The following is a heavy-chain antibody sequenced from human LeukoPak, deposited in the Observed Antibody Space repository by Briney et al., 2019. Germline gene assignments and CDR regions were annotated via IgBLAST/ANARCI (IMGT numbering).Heavy chain of an antibody. V-gene: IGHV3-48*03. CDR1: GFTFSSYE. Sequence: GGSLRLSCAASGFTFSSYEMNWVRQAPGKGLEWVSYITTSGSTIYYADSVKGRFTISRDNAKNALYLQMNSLRAEDTAAYYCARGRDYGSGTHDYWGQGTLVTVSS. CDR3: ARGRDYGSGTHDY. J-gene: IGHJ4*02. CDR2: ITTSGSTI. D-gene: IGHD3-10*01.